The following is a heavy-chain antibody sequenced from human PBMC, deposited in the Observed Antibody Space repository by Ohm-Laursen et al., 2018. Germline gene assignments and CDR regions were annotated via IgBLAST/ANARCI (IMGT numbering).Heavy chain of an antibody. CDR1: GYSFTTYW. D-gene: IGHD3-9*01. V-gene: IGHV5-51*01. J-gene: IGHJ3*02. CDR3: ARPIATWGDYNILTGYPTRGAFDI. Sequence: GESLRISCKGSGYSFTTYWIGWVRQMPGKALEWMGIIYPGDSDTKYSPSFQGQVIISADKSINPAYLQWSSLKASDTAMYYCARPIATWGDYNILTGYPTRGAFDIWGQGTMVTVSS. CDR2: IYPGDSDT.